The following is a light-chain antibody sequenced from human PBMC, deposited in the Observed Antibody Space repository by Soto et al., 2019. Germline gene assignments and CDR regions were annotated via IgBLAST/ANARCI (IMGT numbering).Light chain of an antibody. CDR2: AAS. J-gene: IGKJ3*01. CDR1: QSVRSN. Sequence: EIVMTQSPATLSVSPGERATLSCRSIQSVRSNLAWYQQKPGQAPRLVIYAASTRATGIPDRFSGSVSGTEFTLTISSLQSEDFAVYYCQQRSNWPITFGPGTKVDIK. V-gene: IGKV3-15*01. CDR3: QQRSNWPIT.